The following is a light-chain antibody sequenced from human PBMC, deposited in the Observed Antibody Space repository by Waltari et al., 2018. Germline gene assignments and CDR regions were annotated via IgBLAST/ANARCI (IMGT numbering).Light chain of an antibody. J-gene: IGKJ1*01. CDR1: QSVGWS. CDR3: QHYVRLPVT. CDR2: GAS. V-gene: IGKV3-20*01. Sequence: DIVLTQSPGPLSLSPGAGATLSCRASQSVGWSLAWYQQKPGQAPRLVISGASSRATGIPDRFSGSGSGTDFSLTISRLEPEDFAVYYCQHYVRLPVTFGQGTKVEI.